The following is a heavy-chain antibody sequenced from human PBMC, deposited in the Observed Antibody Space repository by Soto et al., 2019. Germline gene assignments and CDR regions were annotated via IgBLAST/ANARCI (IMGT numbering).Heavy chain of an antibody. CDR3: ARGDCSSISCYLPIGNYYYYYGMDV. CDR1: GFTFSSYA. CDR2: ISYDGSNK. V-gene: IGHV3-30-3*01. Sequence: GGSLRLSCAASGFTFSSYAMHWVRQAPGKGLEWVAVISYDGSNKYYADSVKGRFTISRDNSKNTLYLQMNSLRAEDTAVYYCARGDCSSISCYLPIGNYYYYYGMDVWGQGTTVTVSS. J-gene: IGHJ6*02. D-gene: IGHD2-2*01.